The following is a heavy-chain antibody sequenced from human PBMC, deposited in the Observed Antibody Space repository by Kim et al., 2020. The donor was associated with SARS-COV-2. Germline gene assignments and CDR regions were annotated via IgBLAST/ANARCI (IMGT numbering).Heavy chain of an antibody. CDR3: ATGSGSYFTWFDP. CDR1: GFTFSSYG. Sequence: GGSLRLSCAASGFTFSSYGMHWVRQAPGKGLEWVAVISYDGSNKYYADSVKGRFTISSDNSKKTLYLQMNSLRAEDTAVYYCATGSGSYFTWFDPWGQGT. D-gene: IGHD3-10*01. J-gene: IGHJ5*02. V-gene: IGHV3-30*03. CDR2: ISYDGSNK.